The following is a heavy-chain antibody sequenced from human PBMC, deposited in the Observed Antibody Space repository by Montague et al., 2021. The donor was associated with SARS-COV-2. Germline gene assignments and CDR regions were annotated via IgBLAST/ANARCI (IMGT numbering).Heavy chain of an antibody. CDR2: IYNVGST. D-gene: IGHD1-14*01. Sequence: SETLSLTCAVSGASVGSYDWGWIRQPPGKGLEWIGYIYNVGSTDYNPPLKSRATISRDTSKNQFSLKVRSVTAADTAVYYCARETMTADAFDLWGQGTMVTVSS. CDR3: ARETMTADAFDL. CDR1: GASVGSYD. J-gene: IGHJ3*01. V-gene: IGHV4-59*02.